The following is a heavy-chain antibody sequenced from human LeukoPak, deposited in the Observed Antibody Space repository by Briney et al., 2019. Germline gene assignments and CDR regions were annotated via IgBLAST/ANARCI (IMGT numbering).Heavy chain of an antibody. Sequence: PGRSLRLSCAASGFTFDDYAMHWVRQAPGKGLEWVSGISWNSGSIGYADSVKGRFTISRDNAKNSLYLQMNSLRAEDTALYYCAKASQYQLLYPSFDYWGQGTLVTVSS. CDR1: GFTFDDYA. D-gene: IGHD2-2*02. CDR3: AKASQYQLLYPSFDY. J-gene: IGHJ4*02. V-gene: IGHV3-9*01. CDR2: ISWNSGSI.